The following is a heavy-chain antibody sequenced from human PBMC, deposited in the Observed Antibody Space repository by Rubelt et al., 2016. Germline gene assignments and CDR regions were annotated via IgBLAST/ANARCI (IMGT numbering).Heavy chain of an antibody. J-gene: IGHJ4*02. Sequence: EVQLVESGGGLVQPGGSLKLSCAASGFTFSSYWMHWVRQVPGKGLVWVSLIKIDGSFTAYAASVEGRFTISRDNAKSTLYLQMNSLRVEDTAVYYCARDLWAGGDYWGQVTLVSVSS. V-gene: IGHV3-74*01. CDR3: ARDLWAGGDY. D-gene: IGHD2-21*01. CDR2: IKIDGSFT. CDR1: GFTFSSYW.